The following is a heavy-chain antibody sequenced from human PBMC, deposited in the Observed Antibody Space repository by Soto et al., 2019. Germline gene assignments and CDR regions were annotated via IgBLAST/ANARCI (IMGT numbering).Heavy chain of an antibody. Sequence: ASVKVSCKASGYTFTSYDINWVRQATGQVLEWMGWMNPNSGNTGYAQKFQGRVTMTRNTSISTAYMELSSLRSEDTAVYYCAGFSGYDYYYYGMDVWGQGTTVTVSS. CDR3: AGFSGYDYYYYGMDV. J-gene: IGHJ6*02. CDR2: MNPNSGNT. CDR1: GYTFTSYD. D-gene: IGHD5-12*01. V-gene: IGHV1-8*01.